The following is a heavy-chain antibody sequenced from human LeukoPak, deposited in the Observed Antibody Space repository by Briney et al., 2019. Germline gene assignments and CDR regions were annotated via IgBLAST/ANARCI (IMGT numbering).Heavy chain of an antibody. CDR3: AREPAIFGRVDY. CDR2: IYTSGST. J-gene: IGHJ4*02. D-gene: IGHD3-3*01. Sequence: PSQTLSLTCTVSGGSISSGSYYWSWIRQPAGKGLEWIGRIYTSGSTNYNPSLKSRVTISVDTSKNQFSLKLSSVTAADTAVYYCAREPAIFGRVDYWGQGTLVTVSS. CDR1: GGSISSGSYY. V-gene: IGHV4-61*02.